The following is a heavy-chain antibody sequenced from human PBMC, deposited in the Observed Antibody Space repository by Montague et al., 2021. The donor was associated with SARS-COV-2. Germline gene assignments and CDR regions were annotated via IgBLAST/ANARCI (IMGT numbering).Heavy chain of an antibody. V-gene: IGHV4-39*01. Sequence: SETLSLTCTVSGGSISRSTSSWAWIRQPPGKGLEWIGSIPYTGSTYYNPSLKSRVTISVDTSRNQFSLRLSSVTAPDTAVYYCARHVSNLRAAVDYFDYWGQGTPVTVSS. J-gene: IGHJ4*02. D-gene: IGHD5/OR15-5a*01. CDR3: ARHVSNLRAAVDYFDY. CDR1: GGSISRSTSS. CDR2: IPYTGST.